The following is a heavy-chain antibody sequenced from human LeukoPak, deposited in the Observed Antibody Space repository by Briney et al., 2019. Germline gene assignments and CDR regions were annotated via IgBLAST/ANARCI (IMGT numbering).Heavy chain of an antibody. Sequence: SGTLSLTCTISGDSISSYYWSWIRQPPGKGLEWIGNIYDRGSTKYNPSLKSRVTISVDTSKNQFSLRLSSVTAADTAVYYCARGRTFDNWGQGTLVTVSS. CDR2: IYDRGST. CDR3: ARGRTFDN. CDR1: GDSISSYY. V-gene: IGHV4-59*01. J-gene: IGHJ4*02.